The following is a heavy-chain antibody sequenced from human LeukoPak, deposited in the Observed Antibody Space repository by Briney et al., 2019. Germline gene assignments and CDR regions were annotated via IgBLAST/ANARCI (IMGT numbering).Heavy chain of an antibody. CDR1: GFTFSSCG. Sequence: SGGSLRLSCAASGFTFSSCGMHWVRQAPGKGLEWVAVISYDGSNKYYADSVKGRFTISRDNSKNTLYLQMNSLRAEDTAVYYCAATPNDILTGYYDYWGQETLSPSPQ. CDR3: AATPNDILTGYYDY. CDR2: ISYDGSNK. D-gene: IGHD3-9*01. V-gene: IGHV3-30*03. J-gene: IGHJ4*02.